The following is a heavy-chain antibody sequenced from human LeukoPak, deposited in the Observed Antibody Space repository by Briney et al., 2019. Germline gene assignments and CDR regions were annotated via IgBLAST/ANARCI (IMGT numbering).Heavy chain of an antibody. CDR2: ITSSSTYI. CDR3: ARVTCTNGVCTNYFDY. Sequence: PGGSLRLSCAASGFTFSSYSMNWVRQAPGKGLEWVSSITSSSTYIYYADSLKGRFTISRDNAKNSLYLQMNSLRAEDTALYYCARVTCTNGVCTNYFDYWGQGTLVTVSS. V-gene: IGHV3-21*01. CDR1: GFTFSSYS. D-gene: IGHD2-8*01. J-gene: IGHJ4*02.